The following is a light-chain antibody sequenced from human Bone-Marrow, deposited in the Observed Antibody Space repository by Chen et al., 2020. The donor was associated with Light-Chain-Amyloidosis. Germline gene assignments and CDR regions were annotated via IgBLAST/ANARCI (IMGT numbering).Light chain of an antibody. J-gene: IGLJ2*01. Sequence: QSALTQPASVSGSPGQSITIPCTGTSGDVGGYNYVSWYQQHPGKAPKLMIYEVTNRPSGISIRFSGSKSGNTASLTISGLQAEDEADYYCSSFTITNTWIFGGGTKLTVL. CDR3: SSFTITNTWI. CDR1: SGDVGGYNY. CDR2: EVT. V-gene: IGLV2-14*01.